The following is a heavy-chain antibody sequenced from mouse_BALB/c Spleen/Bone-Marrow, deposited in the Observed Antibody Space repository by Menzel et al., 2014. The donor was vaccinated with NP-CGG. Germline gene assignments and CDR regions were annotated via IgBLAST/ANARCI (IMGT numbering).Heavy chain of an antibody. V-gene: IGHV5-15*02. CDR3: ERDVVSPGGFVY. CDR2: ISNLAYSI. CDR1: GFTFSDYG. Sequence: EVKLIESGGGLVQPGGSRKLSCAASGFTFSDYGMAWVRQAPGKGPEWVAFISNLAYSIYYADTVTGRFTISRENAKNPLYLKMSSLRLEATALYYWERDVVSPGGFVYGGQGPLVTVSP. J-gene: IGHJ3*01.